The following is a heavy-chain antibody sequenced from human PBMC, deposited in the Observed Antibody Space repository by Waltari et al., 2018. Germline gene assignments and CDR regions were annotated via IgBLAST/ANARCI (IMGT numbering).Heavy chain of an antibody. CDR2: IYPDESET. CDR1: GYRFANYW. CDR3: ARHQCTSTNCQLRGYYNYAMDV. V-gene: IGHV5-51*01. J-gene: IGHJ6*02. Sequence: EAQLVQSGAEVKKPGESLTISCQGSGYRFANYWIAWVRQMPGKGLEWMGVIYPDESETTYNPSFQGHVGISADTAVSSAFLQWSSLKASDTATYYCARHQCTSTNCQLRGYYNYAMDVWGQVTTVIVSS. D-gene: IGHD2-2*01.